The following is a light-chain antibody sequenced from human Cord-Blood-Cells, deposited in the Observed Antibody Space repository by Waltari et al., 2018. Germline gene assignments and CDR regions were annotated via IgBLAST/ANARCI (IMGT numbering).Light chain of an antibody. CDR3: CSYAGSYTFV. CDR2: DVS. J-gene: IGLJ2*01. CDR1: SSDVGGYNY. V-gene: IGLV2-11*01. Sequence: QSALTQPRSVSGSPGQSVTISCTGTSSDVGGYNYVSCYQQHPGKAPKLMIYDVSTRPSGVPDLFSGSKSGNTASLTISGLQAEDEADYYCCSYAGSYTFVFGGGTKLTVL.